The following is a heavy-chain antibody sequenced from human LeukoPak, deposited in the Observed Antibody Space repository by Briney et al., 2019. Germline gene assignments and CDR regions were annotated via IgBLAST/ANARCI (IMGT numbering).Heavy chain of an antibody. Sequence: GGSLRLSCAASGFTFSYYAMHWVRQAPGKGLEWVSGISPSGDITYYADSVKGRFTISRDNSKNTLYLEVISLTAEDTAVYYCAKDDAWLRFGEWSQGTLVTVSS. CDR2: ISPSGDIT. V-gene: IGHV3-23*01. CDR1: GFTFSYYA. CDR3: AKDDAWLRFGE. J-gene: IGHJ4*02. D-gene: IGHD3-10*01.